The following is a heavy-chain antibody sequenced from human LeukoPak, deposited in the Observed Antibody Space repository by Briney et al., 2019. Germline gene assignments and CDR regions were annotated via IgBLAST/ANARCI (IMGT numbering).Heavy chain of an antibody. D-gene: IGHD2-2*01. Sequence: ASVKVSCKASGYTFTGYYMHWVRQVPGQGLEWMGWINPNSGGTNYAQKFQGWVTMTRDTSISTAYMELSRLRSDDTAVYYCARDLGYCSSTSCYWFDPWGQGTLVTVSS. CDR2: INPNSGGT. CDR1: GYTFTGYY. J-gene: IGHJ5*02. CDR3: ARDLGYCSSTSCYWFDP. V-gene: IGHV1-2*04.